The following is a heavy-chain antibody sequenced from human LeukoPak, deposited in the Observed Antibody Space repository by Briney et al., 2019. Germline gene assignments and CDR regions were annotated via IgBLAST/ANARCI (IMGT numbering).Heavy chain of an antibody. CDR2: IYYSGST. Sequence: PSETLSLTCTVSGGSISSYYWSWIRQPPGKGLEWIGYIYYSGSTNYDPSLKSRVTISVDTSKNQFSLKLSSVTAADTAVYYCARAPPGGEWELTHFDYWGQGTLVTVSS. CDR1: GGSISSYY. J-gene: IGHJ4*02. D-gene: IGHD1-26*01. V-gene: IGHV4-59*01. CDR3: ARAPPGGEWELTHFDY.